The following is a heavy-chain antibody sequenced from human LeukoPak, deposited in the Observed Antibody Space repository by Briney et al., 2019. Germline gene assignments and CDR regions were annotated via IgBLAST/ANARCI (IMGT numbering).Heavy chain of an antibody. CDR2: IYHSGST. J-gene: IGHJ3*02. V-gene: IGHV4-38-2*01. CDR3: ARIICSSTRCYRRGTFDI. D-gene: IGHD2-2*02. Sequence: SETLSLTCAVSGYSISSGYYWGWIRQPPGKGLEWIGSIYHSGSTYYNSSLKSRVTISVDTSKDQFSPKLSSVTAADTAVYYCARIICSSTRCYRRGTFDIWGQGTMVTVSS. CDR1: GYSISSGYY.